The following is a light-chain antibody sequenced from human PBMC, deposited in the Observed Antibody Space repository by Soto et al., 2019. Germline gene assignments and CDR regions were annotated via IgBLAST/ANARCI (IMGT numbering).Light chain of an antibody. CDR2: GAF. Sequence: SQSPATLSLSPGSRATLSCMASQSINSNLAWYQQKPGQAPSLLIYGAFTRATGIPARFSGTGSGTEFTLTISSLQSEDLALYYCQQYNNWPLTFGQGTKVDIK. V-gene: IGKV3-15*01. CDR3: QQYNNWPLT. J-gene: IGKJ1*01. CDR1: QSINSN.